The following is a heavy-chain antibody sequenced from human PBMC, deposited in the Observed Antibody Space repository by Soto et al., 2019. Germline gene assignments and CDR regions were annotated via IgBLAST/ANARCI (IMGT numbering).Heavy chain of an antibody. D-gene: IGHD4-17*01. CDR2: ISSSSSTI. V-gene: IGHV3-48*01. CDR1: GFTFSSYS. Sequence: EVQMVESGGGLVQPGGSLRLSCAASGFTFSSYSMNWVRQAPGKGLEWVSYISSSSSTIYYADSVKGRFTISRDNAKNSLYLHMNSLRAEDTAVYYCAGEADYLNWFDSWGQGTLVTVSS. J-gene: IGHJ5*01. CDR3: AGEADYLNWFDS.